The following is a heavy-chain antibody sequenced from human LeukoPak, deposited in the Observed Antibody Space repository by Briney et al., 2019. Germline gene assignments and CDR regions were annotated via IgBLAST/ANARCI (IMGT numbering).Heavy chain of an antibody. V-gene: IGHV4-39*07. CDR2: IYYSGST. CDR1: GGSISSSSYY. J-gene: IGHJ3*02. Sequence: SETLSLTFTVSGGSISSSSYYWGWIRQPPGKGLEWIGSIYYSGSTYYNPSLKSRVTISVDTSKNQFSLKLSSVTAADTAVYYCARDDSGYCTDGNCLSTTYAFDIWGQGTMVTVSS. D-gene: IGHD2-15*01. CDR3: ARDDSGYCTDGNCLSTTYAFDI.